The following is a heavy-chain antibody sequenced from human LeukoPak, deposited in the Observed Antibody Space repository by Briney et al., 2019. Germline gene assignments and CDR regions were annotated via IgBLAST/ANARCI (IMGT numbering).Heavy chain of an antibody. V-gene: IGHV1-18*04. CDR3: ARVTYYDILTGYSGWFDP. CDR1: GYTFTGYY. CDR2: ISAYNGNT. Sequence: ASVKVSCKASGYTFTGYYMHWVRQAPGQGLEWMGWISAYNGNTNYAQKPQGRVTMTTDTSTSTAYMELRSLRSDDTAVYYCARVTYYDILTGYSGWFDPWGQGTLVTVSS. J-gene: IGHJ5*02. D-gene: IGHD3-9*01.